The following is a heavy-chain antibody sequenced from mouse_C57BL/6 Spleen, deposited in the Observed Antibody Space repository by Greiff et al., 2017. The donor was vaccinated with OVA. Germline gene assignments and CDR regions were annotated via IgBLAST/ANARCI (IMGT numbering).Heavy chain of an antibody. CDR2: INPNYGTT. CDR3: ARFITTVVAGNAMDY. J-gene: IGHJ4*01. V-gene: IGHV1-39*01. CDR1: GYSFTDYN. Sequence: VQLKQSGPELVKPGASVKISCKASGYSFTDYNMNWVKQSNGKSLEWIGVINPNYGTTSYNQKFKGKATLTVDQSSSTAYMQLNSLTSEDSAVYYCARFITTVVAGNAMDYWGQGTSVTVSS. D-gene: IGHD1-1*01.